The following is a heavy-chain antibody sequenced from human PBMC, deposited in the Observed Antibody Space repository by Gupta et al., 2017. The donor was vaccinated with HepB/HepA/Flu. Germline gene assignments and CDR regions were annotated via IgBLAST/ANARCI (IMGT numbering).Heavy chain of an antibody. Sequence: QVQLVESGGGVVQPGRSLRLSCAASVFTFRSYGMHWVRQAPGKGLEWVAVLSHDGTKTYYAESVRGRVTISRDNSKNTLYLQMNSLTTEDTAVYYCAKDADTYDSGRSYSVGSCDNWGQGTRVTVSS. J-gene: IGHJ4*02. V-gene: IGHV3-30*18. D-gene: IGHD3-10*01. CDR2: LSHDGTKT. CDR3: AKDADTYDSGRSYSVGSCDN. CDR1: VFTFRSYG.